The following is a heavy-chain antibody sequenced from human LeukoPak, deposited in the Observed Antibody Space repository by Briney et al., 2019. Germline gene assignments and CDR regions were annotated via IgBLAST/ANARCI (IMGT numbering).Heavy chain of an antibody. J-gene: IGHJ6*03. CDR1: GYTFTSYD. D-gene: IGHD2-2*01. CDR2: MNPNSGNT. CDR3: ARKGPANYYYYYMDV. Sequence: ASVKVSCKASGYTFTSYDLNWVRQATGQGLEWMGWMNPNSGNTGYAPKFQVRVTMTRNTSISTAHVELSSLRSEDTAVYYCARKGPANYYYYYMDVWGKGTSVTVSS. V-gene: IGHV1-8*01.